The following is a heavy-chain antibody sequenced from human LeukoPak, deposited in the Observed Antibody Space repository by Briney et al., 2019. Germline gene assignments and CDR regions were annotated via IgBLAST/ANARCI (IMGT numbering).Heavy chain of an antibody. CDR1: GFTFSSNS. D-gene: IGHD1-1*01. CDR3: ARVSRHNFGSFDY. J-gene: IGHJ4*02. CDR2: ISSTGGTI. V-gene: IGHV3-48*04. Sequence: GGSLRLSCAASGFTFSSNSMNWVRQAPGKGLEWVSYISSTGGTIYYADSMKGRFTISRDNAKNSLYLQMNSLRAEDTAVYYCARVSRHNFGSFDYWGQGTLVTVSS.